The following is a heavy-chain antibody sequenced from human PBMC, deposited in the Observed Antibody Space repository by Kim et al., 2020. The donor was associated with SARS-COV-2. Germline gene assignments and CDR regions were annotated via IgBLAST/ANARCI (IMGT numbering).Heavy chain of an antibody. CDR3: ARGNSSGRGRGWYFDY. CDR2: IWYDGSNK. CDR1: GFTFSSYG. D-gene: IGHD6-19*01. V-gene: IGHV3-33*01. Sequence: GGSLRLSCAASGFTFSSYGMHWVRQAPVKGLEWVAVIWYDGSNKYYADSVKGLFTISRDNSKNTLYLQMNSLRAEDTAVYYCARGNSSGRGRGWYFDYWGQGTLVTVSS. J-gene: IGHJ4*02.